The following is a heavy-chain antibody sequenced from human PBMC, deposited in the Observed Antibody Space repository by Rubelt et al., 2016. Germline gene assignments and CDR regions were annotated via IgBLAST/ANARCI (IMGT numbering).Heavy chain of an antibody. Sequence: SIGYADSVKGRFTISRDNSKNTLYLQMNSLRAEDTALYYCAKDEYGDPGDYWGQGTLVTVSS. CDR3: AKDEYGDPGDY. J-gene: IGHJ4*02. V-gene: IGHV3-NL1*01. CDR2: SI. D-gene: IGHD4-17*01.